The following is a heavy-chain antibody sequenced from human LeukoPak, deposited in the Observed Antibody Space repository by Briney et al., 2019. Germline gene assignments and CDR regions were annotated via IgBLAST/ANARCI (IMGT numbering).Heavy chain of an antibody. J-gene: IGHJ4*02. V-gene: IGHV3-74*01. Sequence: GGSLRLSCAASGFTFSSFWMHWVRQAPGKGLAWVSRINSGGSSTNYADSVKGRFTISRDNAKNTLYLQMNSLRAEDTAVYYCARGVSGDSWGQGTLVTVSS. CDR1: GFTFSSFW. CDR2: INSGGSST. CDR3: ARGVSGDS.